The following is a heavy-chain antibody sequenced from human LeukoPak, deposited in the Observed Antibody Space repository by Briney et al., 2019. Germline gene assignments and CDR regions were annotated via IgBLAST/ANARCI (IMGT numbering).Heavy chain of an antibody. CDR1: GFTFSSYA. V-gene: IGHV3-23*01. CDR3: AKDYYYDSSGYSFDY. CDR2: ISGSGGST. Sequence: PGGSLRLSCAASGFTFSSYAMSWVRQAPGKGLERVSAISGSGGSTYYADSVKGRFTISRDNSKNTLYLQMNSLRAEDTAVYYCAKDYYYDSSGYSFDYWGQGTLVTVSS. D-gene: IGHD3-22*01. J-gene: IGHJ4*02.